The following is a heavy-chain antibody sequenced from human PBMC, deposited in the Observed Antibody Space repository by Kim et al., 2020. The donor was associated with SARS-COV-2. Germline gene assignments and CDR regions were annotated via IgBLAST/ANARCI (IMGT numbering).Heavy chain of an antibody. CDR3: ARDILKVATILTGEALKNYYYGMDV. CDR2: IIPILGIA. D-gene: IGHD5-12*01. CDR1: GGTFSSYA. J-gene: IGHJ6*02. V-gene: IGHV1-69*04. Sequence: SVKVSCKASGGTFSSYAISWVRQAPGQGLEWMGRIIPILGIANYAQKFQGRVTITADKSTRTAYMELSSLRSEDTAVYYCARDILKVATILTGEALKNYYYGMDVWGQGTTVTVSS.